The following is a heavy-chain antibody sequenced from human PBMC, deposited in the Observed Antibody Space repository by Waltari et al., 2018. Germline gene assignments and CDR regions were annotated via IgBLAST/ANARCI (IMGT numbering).Heavy chain of an antibody. Sequence: LEWMGWINTNTGNPTYAQGFTGRFVFSLDTSVSTAYLQISSLKAEDTAVYYCARESARAIFGVVTPYYYYGMDVWGQGTTVTVSS. J-gene: IGHJ6*02. CDR2: INTNTGNP. D-gene: IGHD3-3*01. CDR3: ARESARAIFGVVTPYYYYGMDV. V-gene: IGHV7-4-1*02.